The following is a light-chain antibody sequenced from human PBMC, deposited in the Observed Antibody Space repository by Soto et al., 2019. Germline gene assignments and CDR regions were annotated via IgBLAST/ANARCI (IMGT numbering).Light chain of an antibody. CDR3: QQANSFPIT. CDR2: AAS. J-gene: IGKJ5*01. Sequence: DIHMTQSPFSLYASVGDRVTITCRASQSISFFLNWYQQRPGEAPDLLIFAASILQSGVPSRFSGSGSGTDFTLTIDSLQPDDFATYYCQQANSFPITFGQGTRLEI. CDR1: QSISFF. V-gene: IGKV1-39*01.